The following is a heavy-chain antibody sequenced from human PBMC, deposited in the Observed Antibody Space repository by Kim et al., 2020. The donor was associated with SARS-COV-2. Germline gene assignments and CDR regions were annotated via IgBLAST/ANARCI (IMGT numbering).Heavy chain of an antibody. V-gene: IGHV3-21*01. CDR2: ISSISSYI. CDR1: GFTFSSYS. J-gene: IGHJ4*02. Sequence: GGSLRLSCAASGFTFSSYSMNWVRQAPGKGLEWVSSISSISSYIYYADSVKGRFTISRDNAKNSLYLQMNSLRAEDTAVYYCARDPSYGGNRGIRGTGDWGQGTLVTVSS. D-gene: IGHD4-17*01. CDR3: ARDPSYGGNRGIRGTGD.